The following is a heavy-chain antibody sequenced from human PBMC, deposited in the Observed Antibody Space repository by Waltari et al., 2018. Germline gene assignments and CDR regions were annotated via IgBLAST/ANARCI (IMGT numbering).Heavy chain of an antibody. V-gene: IGHV4-39*01. CDR1: GGSITSNRHY. J-gene: IGHJ3*01. D-gene: IGHD5-12*01. CDR2: LSYSGTN. Sequence: QLQLQESGPGLVQPSETLSITCSVSGGSITSNRHYWGWIRQPPGQGLVWIVTLSYSGTNYSCPALKSRVTLSRDTSRNQLSLNLGAVTATDTAVYYCAAYIGASVGTAAFDVWGQGTMVNVSS. CDR3: AAYIGASVGTAAFDV.